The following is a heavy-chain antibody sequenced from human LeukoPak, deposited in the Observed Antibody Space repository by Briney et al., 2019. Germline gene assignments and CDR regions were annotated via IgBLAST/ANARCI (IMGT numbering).Heavy chain of an antibody. V-gene: IGHV3-74*03. D-gene: IGHD4-17*01. CDR3: AYSDHFDT. CDR1: EFTLGNYW. Sequence: GGSLRLSCAASEFTLGNYWMHWVRQAPGKGLVWVSRGDGDGSHSTYADSVKGRFTISRDNAKNTLYLQMNRLTGEDTAVYYCAYSDHFDTWGQGTLVTVSS. J-gene: IGHJ4*02. CDR2: GDGDGSHS.